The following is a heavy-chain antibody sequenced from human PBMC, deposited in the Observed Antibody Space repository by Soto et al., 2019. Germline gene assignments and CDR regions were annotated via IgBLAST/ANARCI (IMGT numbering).Heavy chain of an antibody. V-gene: IGHV4-30-4*01. CDR1: SGSINSGDYY. Sequence: QVQLRESGPGLVKPSQTLSLTCTVSSGSINSGDYYWSWIRQPPGKGLEWIGDIYYSGSTSYNPSLKSRVSRSIDTSKNQCSLKLSSVTAADTAVYFCARDYYDGSGYFWFDPWGQGTLVTVSS. D-gene: IGHD3-22*01. J-gene: IGHJ5*02. CDR2: IYYSGST. CDR3: ARDYYDGSGYFWFDP.